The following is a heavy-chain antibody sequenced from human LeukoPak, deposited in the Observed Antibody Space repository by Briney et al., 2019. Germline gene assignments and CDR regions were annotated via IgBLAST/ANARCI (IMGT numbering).Heavy chain of an antibody. CDR1: GFTFSSYG. CDR3: ARERIAVAGEFDY. D-gene: IGHD6-19*01. V-gene: IGHV3-33*01. J-gene: IGHJ4*02. Sequence: GRSLRLSCAASGFTFSSYGMHWVRQAPGKGLEWVAVIWYDGSNKYYADSVKGRFTISRDNSKNTLYLQMNSLRAEDTAVYHCARERIAVAGEFDYWGQGTLVTVSS. CDR2: IWYDGSNK.